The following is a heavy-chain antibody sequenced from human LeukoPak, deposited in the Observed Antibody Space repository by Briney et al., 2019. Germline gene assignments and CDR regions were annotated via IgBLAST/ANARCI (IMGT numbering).Heavy chain of an antibody. CDR2: ISGSSSST. J-gene: IGHJ4*02. V-gene: IGHV3-48*02. Sequence: PGGSLRLSCAASGFTFSSYSMNWVRQAPGNGLEWVSYISGSSSSTYYADSVKGRFTISRDNAKNSLNLQMSSLRDEDTAVYYCAREPRCSNCALDYWGQGTLVTVSS. CDR1: GFTFSSYS. CDR3: AREPRCSNCALDY. D-gene: IGHD4-4*01.